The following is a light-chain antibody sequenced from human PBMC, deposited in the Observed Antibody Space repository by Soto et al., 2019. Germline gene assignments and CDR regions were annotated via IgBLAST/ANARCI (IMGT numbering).Light chain of an antibody. Sequence: IQMTQSPSTLSGSLGYRVTITCRASQGIGNALGWYQQKPGKPPKVLIYGASNLQSGVPPRFSGSGSGTDFTLAISSLKNEDSATYDCLQEINYTWTFSQGTKVDIK. V-gene: IGKV1-6*01. J-gene: IGKJ1*01. CDR3: LQEINYTWT. CDR2: GAS. CDR1: QGIGNA.